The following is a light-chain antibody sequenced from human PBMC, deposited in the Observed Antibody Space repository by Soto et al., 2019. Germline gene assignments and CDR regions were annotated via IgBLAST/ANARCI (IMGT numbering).Light chain of an antibody. Sequence: QPVLTQPTSASGTPGQRVTISCSGSSSNIGSNYVYWYQQLPGTAPKLLIYRNDQRPSGVPDRFSGSKSGTSASLAISGLRSDDEADYYCAAWDDSLSGVVFGGGTKLTVL. J-gene: IGLJ3*02. CDR1: SSNIGSNY. CDR2: RND. CDR3: AAWDDSLSGVV. V-gene: IGLV1-47*01.